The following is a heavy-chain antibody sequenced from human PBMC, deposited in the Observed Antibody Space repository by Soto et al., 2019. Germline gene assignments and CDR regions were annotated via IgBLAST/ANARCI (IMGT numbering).Heavy chain of an antibody. CDR2: IIPIFGTA. D-gene: IGHD3-22*01. CDR3: ARGLGSYYDSSGTFNDGFDI. J-gene: IGHJ3*02. CDR1: GGTFSSYA. V-gene: IGHV1-69*13. Sequence: VASVKVSGKASGGTFSSYAISWVRQAPGQGLEWMGGIIPIFGTANCAQKFQGRVTITADESTSTAYMELSSLRSEDTAGYYRARGLGSYYDSSGTFNDGFDIWGKGRMVT.